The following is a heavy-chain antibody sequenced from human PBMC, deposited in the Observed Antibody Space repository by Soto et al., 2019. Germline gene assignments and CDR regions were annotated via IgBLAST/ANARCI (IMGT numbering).Heavy chain of an antibody. V-gene: IGHV4-39*01. D-gene: IGHD5-18*01. CDR1: GDSISSSSYY. Sequence: PSETLSLTCAVSGDSISSSSYYWAWLRQPPGKGLGCIGSIYYGSSTYYNPPLKSLVTIAVDTSKNQFSLELSSVTAADMAVYYCASGGGGLWQPFDYWGQGTLVTVSS. J-gene: IGHJ4*02. CDR2: IYYGSST. CDR3: ASGGGGLWQPFDY.